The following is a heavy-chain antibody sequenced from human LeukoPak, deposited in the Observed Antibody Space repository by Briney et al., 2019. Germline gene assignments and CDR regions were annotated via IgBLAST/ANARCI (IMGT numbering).Heavy chain of an antibody. CDR1: GFTFSSYG. CDR2: IRYDGSNK. V-gene: IGHV3-30*02. J-gene: IGHJ4*02. D-gene: IGHD2-2*01. CDR3: AKGGDCSSTSCYGYYFDY. Sequence: GGSLRLSCAASGFTFSSYGMHWVRQAPGKGLEWVAFIRYDGSNKYYADSVKGRFTISRDNSKNTLYLQMNSLRAEDTAVYYCAKGGDCSSTSCYGYYFDYWGQGTLVTVSS.